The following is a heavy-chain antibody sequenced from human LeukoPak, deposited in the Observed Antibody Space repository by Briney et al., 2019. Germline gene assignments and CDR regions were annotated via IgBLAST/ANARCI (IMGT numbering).Heavy chain of an antibody. CDR3: AREWVVATPYYFDY. Sequence: SETLSLTCTVSGGSISVSYWSWIRQPAGKGLEWIGRVYTSGSTNYNPSLKSRVTMSVDTSKNQFSLKLSSVTAADTAVYYCAREWVVATPYYFDYWGQGTLVTVSS. D-gene: IGHD5-12*01. J-gene: IGHJ4*02. CDR1: GGSISVSY. CDR2: VYTSGST. V-gene: IGHV4-4*07.